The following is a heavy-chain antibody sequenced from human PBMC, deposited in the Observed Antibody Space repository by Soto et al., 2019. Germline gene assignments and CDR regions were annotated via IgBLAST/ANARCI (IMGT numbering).Heavy chain of an antibody. D-gene: IGHD6-19*01. Sequence: PSETLSLTCTVSGGSINNSGYYWTWVRQHPRKGLEGIGYIYYSGNTFYNPSLKSRVSISVDTSKNQFSLNLTSVTAADTAVFYCARADWSGWIDYWGHGTLVTVSS. CDR1: GGSINNSGYY. J-gene: IGHJ4*01. CDR3: ARADWSGWIDY. CDR2: IYYSGNT. V-gene: IGHV4-31*03.